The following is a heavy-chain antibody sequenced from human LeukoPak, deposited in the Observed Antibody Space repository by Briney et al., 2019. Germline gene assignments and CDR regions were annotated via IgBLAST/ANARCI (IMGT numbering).Heavy chain of an antibody. D-gene: IGHD5-24*01. CDR1: GGTFSSYA. CDR3: ARDLRAFRDGYKNSNYYLAY. J-gene: IGHJ4*02. CDR2: ISAYNGNT. V-gene: IGHV1-18*01. Sequence: ASVKVSCKASGGTFSSYAISWVRQAPGQGLEWMGWISAYNGNTNYAQKLQGRVTMTTDTSTRTAYMELRSLRSDDTAVYYCARDLRAFRDGYKNSNYYLAYWGQGTLVTVSS.